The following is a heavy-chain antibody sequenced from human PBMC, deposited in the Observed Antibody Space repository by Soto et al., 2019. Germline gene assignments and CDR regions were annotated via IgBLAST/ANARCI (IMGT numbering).Heavy chain of an antibody. D-gene: IGHD6-13*01. J-gene: IGHJ4*02. CDR2: IYYSGST. CDR1: GGSISRSSYY. V-gene: IGHV4-39*01. CDR3: ARRVLGSSWYAGYYFDY. Sequence: SETLSLTCXVSGGSISRSSYYWGWIRQPPGKGLEWIGSIYYSGSTYYNPSLKSRVTISVDTSKNQFSLKLSSVTAADTAVYYCARRVLGSSWYAGYYFDYWGQGTLVTVSS.